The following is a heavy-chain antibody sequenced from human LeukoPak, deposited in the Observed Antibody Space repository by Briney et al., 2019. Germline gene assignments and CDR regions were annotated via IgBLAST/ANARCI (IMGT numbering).Heavy chain of an antibody. CDR3: ARARNYYDSSGFYYEGDAFDI. CDR2: IYYSGST. D-gene: IGHD3-22*01. V-gene: IGHV4-59*01. J-gene: IGHJ3*02. Sequence: PSETLSPTCTVSGGSISSYYWSWIRQPPGKGLEWIGYIYYSGSTNYNPSLKSRVTISVDTSKNQFSLKLSSVTAADTAVYYCARARNYYDSSGFYYEGDAFDIWGQGTMVTVSS. CDR1: GGSISSYY.